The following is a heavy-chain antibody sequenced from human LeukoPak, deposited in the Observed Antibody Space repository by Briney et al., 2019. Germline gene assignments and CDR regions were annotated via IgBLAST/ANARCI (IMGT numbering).Heavy chain of an antibody. Sequence: GASVKVSCKVSGYTLTELSMHWVRQAPGKGLEWMGGFDPEDGETIYAQKFQGRVTMTTDTSTSTAYMELRSLRSDDTAVYYCARALIVGATTAGLFDYWGQGTLVTVSS. CDR3: ARALIVGATTAGLFDY. D-gene: IGHD1-26*01. V-gene: IGHV1-24*01. CDR2: FDPEDGET. CDR1: GYTLTELS. J-gene: IGHJ4*02.